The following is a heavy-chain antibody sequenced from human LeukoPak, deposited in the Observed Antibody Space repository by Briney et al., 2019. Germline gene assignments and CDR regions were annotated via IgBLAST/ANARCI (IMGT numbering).Heavy chain of an antibody. CDR3: AKSYDSNAFDI. CDR2: MWYGGSNK. CDR1: GFTFSNHG. J-gene: IGHJ3*02. Sequence: GGSLRLSCAASGFTFSNHGMHWVRQAPGKGLEWVAVMWYGGSNKYYADSVKGRFTISRDNSKNTLYLQMNSLRAEDTAVYYCAKSYDSNAFDIWGQGTMVTVSS. D-gene: IGHD3-22*01. V-gene: IGHV3-30*02.